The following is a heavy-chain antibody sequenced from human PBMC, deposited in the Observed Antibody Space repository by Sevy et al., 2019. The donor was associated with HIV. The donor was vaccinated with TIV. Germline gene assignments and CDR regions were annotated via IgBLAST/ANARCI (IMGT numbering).Heavy chain of an antibody. V-gene: IGHV3-30-3*01. Sequence: GGSLRLSCAASGFAFSSHAMHWVRQAPGKGLEWVAVISYEGTETFYAASVEGRFTISRDNSKNMLSLQINSLRPEETAGYYCARDGGYSSKWYPVYWGHGTLVTVSS. J-gene: IGHJ4*01. CDR2: ISYEGTET. CDR1: GFAFSSHA. D-gene: IGHD6-13*01. CDR3: ARDGGYSSKWYPVY.